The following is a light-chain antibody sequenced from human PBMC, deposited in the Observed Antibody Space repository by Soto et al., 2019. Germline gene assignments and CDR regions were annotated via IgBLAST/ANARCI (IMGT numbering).Light chain of an antibody. CDR1: SRDIGAYNH. V-gene: IGLV2-14*01. J-gene: IGLJ3*02. CDR3: SSYSGSSHWV. Sequence: QSVLTQPASVSGSPGQSITISCTGTSRDIGAYNHVSWYQQHPGKAPKLLIYEVTNRPSGISVRFSASKSGSAASLTISGLQAEDEADYYCSSYSGSSHWVFGGGTKVTVL. CDR2: EVT.